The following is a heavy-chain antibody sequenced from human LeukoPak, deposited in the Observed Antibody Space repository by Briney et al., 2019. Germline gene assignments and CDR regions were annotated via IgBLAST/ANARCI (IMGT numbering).Heavy chain of an antibody. CDR3: AKDSTHYRVWDDYDSTGLTY. J-gene: IGHJ4*02. CDR2: ISGSGGST. V-gene: IGHV3-23*01. D-gene: IGHD3-22*01. CDR1: GFTFSSYG. Sequence: GGTLRLSCAASGFTFSSYGMSWVRQAPGKGLEWVSAISGSGGSTYYADSVKGRVTISRDNSKNTLYLQMNSLRAEDTAVYYCAKDSTHYRVWDDYDSTGLTYWGQGTLVTVSS.